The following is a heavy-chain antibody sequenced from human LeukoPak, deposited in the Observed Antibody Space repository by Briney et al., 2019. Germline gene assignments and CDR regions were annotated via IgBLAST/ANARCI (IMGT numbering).Heavy chain of an antibody. V-gene: IGHV1-69*05. CDR3: ARGVSITIFGVVPDYYYYMDV. J-gene: IGHJ6*03. Sequence: SVKVSCKASGGTFSSYAISWVRQAPGQGLEWMGGIIPIFGTANYAQKFQGRVTITTDESTSTAYMELSSLRSEDTAVYYCARGVSITIFGVVPDYYYYMDVWGKGTTVTVSS. CDR1: GGTFSSYA. D-gene: IGHD3-3*01. CDR2: IIPIFGTA.